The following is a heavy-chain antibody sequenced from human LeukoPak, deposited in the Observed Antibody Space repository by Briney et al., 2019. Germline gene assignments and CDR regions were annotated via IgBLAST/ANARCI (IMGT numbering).Heavy chain of an antibody. CDR1: GGSFSGYY. V-gene: IGHV4-34*01. CDR3: ARDLGLKFPLDY. CDR2: INHSGST. Sequence: PSETLSLTCAVYGGSFSGYYWSWIRQPPGKGLEWIGEINHSGSTNYNPSLKSRVTISVDTSKNQFSLKLSSVTAADTAVYYCARDLGLKFPLDYWGQGTLVTVSS. J-gene: IGHJ4*02.